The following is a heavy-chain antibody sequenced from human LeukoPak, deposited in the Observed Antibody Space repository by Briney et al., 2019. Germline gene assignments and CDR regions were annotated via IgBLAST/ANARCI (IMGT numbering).Heavy chain of an antibody. J-gene: IGHJ4*02. CDR1: GGYISSYY. V-gene: IGHV4-59*01. CDR2: IFNSGST. CDR3: ALGDCSSTSCYVFDY. D-gene: IGHD2-2*01. Sequence: PSETLSLTCTVSGGYISSYYWSWIRQPPGTGLEWIGYIFNSGSTNYNPSLKSRVTISVDTSKNQFSLKLSSVTAADTAVYFCALGDCSSTSCYVFDYWGQGTLVTVSS.